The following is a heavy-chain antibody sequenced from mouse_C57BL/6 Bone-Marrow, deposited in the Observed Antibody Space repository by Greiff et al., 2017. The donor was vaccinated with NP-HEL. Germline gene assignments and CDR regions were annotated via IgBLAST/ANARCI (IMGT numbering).Heavy chain of an antibody. D-gene: IGHD1-1*01. CDR3: AGDRGILYYYGSSTGYAMDH. J-gene: IGHJ4*01. V-gene: IGHV12-3*01. CDR1: GFPITSGYY. Sequence: VKLVESGPGLVKPSQSLFLTCSITGFPITSGYYWIWIRQSPGKPVEWMGYITHSGETFYNPSLQSPISITRETSKNQFFLQLNSVTTEDTAMYYCAGDRGILYYYGSSTGYAMDHWGQGTSVTVSS. CDR2: ITHSGET.